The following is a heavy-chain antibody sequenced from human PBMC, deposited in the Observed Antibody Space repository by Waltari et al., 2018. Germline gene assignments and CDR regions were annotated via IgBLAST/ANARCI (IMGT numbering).Heavy chain of an antibody. CDR1: GFTISNNY. J-gene: IGHJ4*02. V-gene: IGHV3-53*02. CDR2: FYGGGSS. Sequence: EVQLVESVGGLIQPGMSLRLSCAASGFTISNNYISWVRQAPGKGLEWVSVFYGGGSSYHADSVKGRFTVSSDASKNTVYLQMNSLTAEDTAVYYCALSSGVVKGYLDYWGQGTLVTVSS. CDR3: ALSSGVVKGYLDY. D-gene: IGHD3-3*01.